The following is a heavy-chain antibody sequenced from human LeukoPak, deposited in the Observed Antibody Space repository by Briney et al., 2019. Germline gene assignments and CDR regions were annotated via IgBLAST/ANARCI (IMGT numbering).Heavy chain of an antibody. CDR2: IYVNGIT. Sequence: NTSETLSLTCTVSGGSMFNYYWNWIRQPPGKGLEWIGYIYVNGITNYSPSLRSRGTISIATSKNQFSLRLTSVTAADMAIYYCARRAYYDSSGYHPTSGYFDLWGRGTLVSVS. J-gene: IGHJ2*01. D-gene: IGHD3-22*01. CDR3: ARRAYYDSSGYHPTSGYFDL. CDR1: GGSMFNYY. V-gene: IGHV4-4*08.